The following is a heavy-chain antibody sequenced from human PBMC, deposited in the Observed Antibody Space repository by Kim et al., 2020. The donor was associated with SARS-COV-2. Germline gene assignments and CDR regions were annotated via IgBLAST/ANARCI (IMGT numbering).Heavy chain of an antibody. J-gene: IGHJ6*02. V-gene: IGHV3-21*01. CDR3: ARCEGYGMDV. CDR2: YI. Sequence: YIYYADSAKGRFTISRDNAKSSLFLQMNSLRVEDTGVYYCARCEGYGMDVWGQGTTVTVSS.